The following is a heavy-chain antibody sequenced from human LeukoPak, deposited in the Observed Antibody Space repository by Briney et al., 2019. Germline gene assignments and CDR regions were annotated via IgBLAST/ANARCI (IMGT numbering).Heavy chain of an antibody. CDR2: MYLSGTT. J-gene: IGHJ4*02. CDR3: AGLVGRYSSGLYYYYFDY. D-gene: IGHD3-22*01. Sequence: SETLSLTCTVSGDSINSLDLWSWVRQPPGKGLEWIGEMYLSGTTHSNPSVKSRVTISIDKSKNQFFLNLSSVTAADMAVYYCAGLVGRYSSGLYYYYFDYWGQGTLVTVSS. V-gene: IGHV4-4*02. CDR1: GDSINSLDL.